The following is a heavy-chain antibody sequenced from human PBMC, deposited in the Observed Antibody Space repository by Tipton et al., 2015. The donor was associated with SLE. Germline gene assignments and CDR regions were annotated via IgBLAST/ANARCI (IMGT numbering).Heavy chain of an antibody. V-gene: IGHV4-4*02. D-gene: IGHD3-3*01. CDR2: IYHSGTT. CDR3: ARLEWLLSKPFGTDV. CDR1: GGPISSSNW. J-gene: IGHJ6*02. Sequence: TLSLTCAVSGGPISSSNWWTWVRQPPGKGLEWIGQIYHSGTTNYNPSLESRVTISVDKSKKQFSLKLTSVTAADTAVYYCARLEWLLSKPFGTDVWGQGTTVTVSS.